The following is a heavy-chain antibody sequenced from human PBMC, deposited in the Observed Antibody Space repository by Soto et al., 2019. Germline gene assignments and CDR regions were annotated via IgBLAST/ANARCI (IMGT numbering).Heavy chain of an antibody. CDR1: GGTFSSYA. J-gene: IGHJ5*02. CDR2: IIPIFGTA. V-gene: IGHV1-69*01. D-gene: IGHD4-17*01. CDR3: ARSGEGTTVTLYNCFDP. Sequence: QAQLVQSGAEVKKPGSSVKVSRKASGGTFSSYAISWVRQAPGQGLKWMGGIIPIFGTANYEQKFQGRVTITADESMSTAYMELSSLRSEDTAVYYCARSGEGTTVTLYNCFDPWGQGTLVTVSS.